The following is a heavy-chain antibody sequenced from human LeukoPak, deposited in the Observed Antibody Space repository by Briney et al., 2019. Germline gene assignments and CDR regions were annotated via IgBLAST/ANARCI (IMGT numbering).Heavy chain of an antibody. CDR3: ARDGPFYYDSSGYFYY. CDR2: IIPILGIA. V-gene: IGHV1-69*04. Sequence: EASVKVSCKASGGTFSSYAISWVRQATGQGIEWMGRIIPILGIANYAQKFQGRVTITADKSTSTAYMELSSLRSEDTAVYYCARDGPFYYDSSGYFYYRGQGTLATVSS. D-gene: IGHD3-22*01. J-gene: IGHJ4*02. CDR1: GGTFSSYA.